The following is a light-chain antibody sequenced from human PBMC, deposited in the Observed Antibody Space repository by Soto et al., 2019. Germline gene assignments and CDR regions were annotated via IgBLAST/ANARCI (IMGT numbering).Light chain of an antibody. CDR2: SIT. J-gene: IGLJ1*01. CDR3: CSYAGNYDYV. CDR1: SNDVGGHNY. V-gene: IGLV2-11*01. Sequence: QSVLTQPRSVSGSPGQSVTISCTGTSNDVGGHNYVSWYQQHPGKAPKLMISSITKRSSGVPDRFSGSKSGNTASLTISGLQTEDEADYYCCSYAGNYDYVFGTGTKLTVL.